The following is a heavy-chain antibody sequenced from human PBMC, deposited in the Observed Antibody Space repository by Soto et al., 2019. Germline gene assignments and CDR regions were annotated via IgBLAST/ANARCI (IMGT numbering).Heavy chain of an antibody. CDR2: INHSGST. Sequence: QVQLQQWGAGLLKPSETLSLTCAVYGGSFSGYYWSWIRQPPGKGLEWIGEINHSGSTNYNPSLKSRVTISVDTTKNQFSLKLRSVTAADTAVYYCARGSVLSLQPQYYFDYWGQGTLVTVSS. J-gene: IGHJ4*02. CDR1: GGSFSGYY. D-gene: IGHD3-16*01. V-gene: IGHV4-34*01. CDR3: ARGSVLSLQPQYYFDY.